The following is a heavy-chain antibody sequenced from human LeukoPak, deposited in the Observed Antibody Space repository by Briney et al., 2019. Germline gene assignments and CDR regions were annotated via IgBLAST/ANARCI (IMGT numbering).Heavy chain of an antibody. V-gene: IGHV1-18*01. J-gene: IGHJ6*02. CDR3: ARPVLEWLPGWNGMDV. CDR2: ISAYNGNT. Sequence: ASVNVSCKASGYTFTSYGISWVRQAPGQGLEWMGWISAYNGNTNYAQKLQGRVTMTTDTSTSTACMELRSLRSDDTAVYYCARPVLEWLPGWNGMDVWGQGTTVTVSS. CDR1: GYTFTSYG. D-gene: IGHD3-3*01.